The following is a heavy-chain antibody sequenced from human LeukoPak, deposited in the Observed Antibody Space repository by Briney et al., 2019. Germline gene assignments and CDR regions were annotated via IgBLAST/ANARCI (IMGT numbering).Heavy chain of an antibody. D-gene: IGHD4-23*01. J-gene: IGHJ4*02. V-gene: IGHV3-11*04. CDR1: GFTFNDYY. Sequence: GGSLRLSCAASGFTFNDYYMSWIRQAPGKGLEWLSYINIGGTNTHYADSVKGRFTISRDNAKKSLYLEMNNLRAEDTAVYYCARTCGSYCGGNPADYWGQGTLVTVSS. CDR2: INIGGTNT. CDR3: ARTCGSYCGGNPADY.